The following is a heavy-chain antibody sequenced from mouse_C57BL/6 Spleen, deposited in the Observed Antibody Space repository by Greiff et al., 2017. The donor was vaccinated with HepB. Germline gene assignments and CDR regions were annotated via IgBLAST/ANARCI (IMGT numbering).Heavy chain of an antibody. CDR2: ISSGGSYT. D-gene: IGHD2-4*01. CDR1: GFTFSSYG. J-gene: IGHJ2*01. CDR3: ARHYDYDDGDFDY. V-gene: IGHV5-6*01. Sequence: EVHLVESGGDLVKPGGSLKLSCAASGFTFSSYGMSWVRQTPDKGLEWVATISSGGSYTYYPDSVKGRFTISRDNAKNTLYLQMSSLKSEDTAMYYCARHYDYDDGDFDYWGQGTTLTVSS.